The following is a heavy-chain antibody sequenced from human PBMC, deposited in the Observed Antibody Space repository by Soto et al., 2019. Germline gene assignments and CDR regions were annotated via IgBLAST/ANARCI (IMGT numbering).Heavy chain of an antibody. CDR1: GASISSGDYA. V-gene: IGHV4-30-2*01. CDR3: ARGDKNNDYYFDH. D-gene: IGHD3-16*01. CDR2: IYNNGGS. Sequence: PSETLSLTCVVSGASISSGDYAWNWVRQPPGKGLEWLGYIYNNGGSYYNPSLKSRVTISLDRSQNHFSLRLNSVTAADTALYFCARGDKNNDYYFDHWGQGTLVTVS. J-gene: IGHJ4*02.